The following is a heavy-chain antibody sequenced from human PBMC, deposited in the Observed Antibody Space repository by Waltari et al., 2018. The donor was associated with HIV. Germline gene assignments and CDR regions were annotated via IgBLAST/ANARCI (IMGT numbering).Heavy chain of an antibody. D-gene: IGHD5-18*01. J-gene: IGHJ1*01. CDR1: GFTFSSYW. V-gene: IGHV3-74*03. CDR2: IKSDGSIT. CDR3: AKGGTSGYTFGFGR. Sequence: EVQLVESGGGLVQPGGFLRLSCAASGFTFSSYWMHWVRQAPGKGLVLVSRIKSDGSITTHADSVKDRFTISRDNARNTLYLQMNSLGGEDTAMYYCAKGGTSGYTFGFGRWGQGTLVTVSS.